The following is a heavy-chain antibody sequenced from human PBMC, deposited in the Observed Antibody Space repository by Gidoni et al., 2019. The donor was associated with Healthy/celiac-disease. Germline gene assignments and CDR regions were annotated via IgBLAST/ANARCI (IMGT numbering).Heavy chain of an antibody. CDR3: ARGVVVPAASRPHGYYYYYMDV. J-gene: IGHJ6*03. V-gene: IGHV4-34*01. Sequence: QVQLQQWGAGLLKPSETLSLTCAVYGGSFSVYYWSWIRQPPGKGLEWIGEINHSGSHNYNPSLKSRVTISVDTSKNQCSLKLSSVTAADTAVYYCARGVVVPAASRPHGYYYYYMDVWGKGTTVTVS. CDR2: INHSGSH. D-gene: IGHD2-2*01. CDR1: GGSFSVYY.